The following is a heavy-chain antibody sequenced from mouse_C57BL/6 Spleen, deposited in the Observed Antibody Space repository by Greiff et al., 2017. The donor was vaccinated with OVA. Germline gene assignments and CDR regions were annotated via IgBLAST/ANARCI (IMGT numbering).Heavy chain of an antibody. V-gene: IGHV1-82*01. J-gene: IGHJ3*01. CDR3: AREGGYEYAFAY. D-gene: IGHD2-4*01. CDR1: GYAFSSSW. CDR2: IYPGDGDT. Sequence: QVQLQQSGPELVKPGASVKISCKASGYAFSSSWMNWVKQRPGKGLEWIGRIYPGDGDTNYNGKFKGKATLTADKSSSTAYMQLSRLTSEDSAVYFCAREGGYEYAFAYWGQGTLVTVSA.